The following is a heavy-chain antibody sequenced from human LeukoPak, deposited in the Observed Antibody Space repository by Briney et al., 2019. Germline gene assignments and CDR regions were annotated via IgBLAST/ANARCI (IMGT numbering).Heavy chain of an antibody. D-gene: IGHD2-2*01. Sequence: GESLKISCKGSGYSFTNYWIAWVRQMPGKGLEWMGIIYPGDSDTRYSPSFQGQVTISADKSISTAYLQWSSLKASDTAMYYCARIDRTSRNGTDVWGQGTTVTVSS. CDR1: GYSFTNYW. V-gene: IGHV5-51*01. J-gene: IGHJ6*02. CDR3: ARIDRTSRNGTDV. CDR2: IYPGDSDT.